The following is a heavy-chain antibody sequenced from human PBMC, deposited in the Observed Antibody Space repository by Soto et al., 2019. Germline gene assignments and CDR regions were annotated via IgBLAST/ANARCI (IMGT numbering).Heavy chain of an antibody. V-gene: IGHV4-59*01. J-gene: IGHJ4*02. CDR3: GRGLMNFDY. CDR1: GGSISSYY. D-gene: IGHD3-16*01. Sequence: PSETRSLTCTASGGSISSYYWSWIRQPPGKGLEWIGYIYYSGITNYNPSLKSRVTISVDSSKSQFSLNLSSVTAADTAIYYCGRGLMNFDYWGQGALVTVSS. CDR2: IYYSGIT.